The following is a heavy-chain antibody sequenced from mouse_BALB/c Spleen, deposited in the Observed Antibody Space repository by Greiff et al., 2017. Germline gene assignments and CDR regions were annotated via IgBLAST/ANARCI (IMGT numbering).Heavy chain of an antibody. J-gene: IGHJ2*01. CDR1: GFSLTSYG. CDR3: ARAYYRYDKEGDY. D-gene: IGHD2-14*01. CDR2: IWAGGST. V-gene: IGHV2-9*02. Sequence: VHLVESGPGLVAPSQSLSITCTVSGFSLTSYGVHWVRQPPGKGLEWLGVIWAGGSTNYNSALMSRLSISKDNSKSQVFLKMNSLQTDDTAMYYCARAYYRYDKEGDYWGQGTTLTVSS.